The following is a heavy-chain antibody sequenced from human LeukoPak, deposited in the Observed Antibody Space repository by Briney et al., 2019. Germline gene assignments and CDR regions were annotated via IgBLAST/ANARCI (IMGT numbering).Heavy chain of an antibody. Sequence: SETLSLTCAVYGGSFSGYYWSWIRQPPGKGLEWSGEINHSGSTNYNPSPKSRVTISVDTSKNQFSLKLSSVTAADTAVYYCARGKLWPHRAFDIWGQGTMVTVSS. CDR3: ARGKLWPHRAFDI. CDR1: GGSFSGYY. V-gene: IGHV4-34*01. D-gene: IGHD3-10*01. CDR2: INHSGST. J-gene: IGHJ3*02.